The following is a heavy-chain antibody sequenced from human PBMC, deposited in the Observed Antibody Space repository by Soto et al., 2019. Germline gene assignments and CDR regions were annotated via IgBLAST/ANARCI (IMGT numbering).Heavy chain of an antibody. V-gene: IGHV3-21*01. J-gene: IGHJ6*02. CDR1: GFTFSAYS. Sequence: GGSLRLSCVGSGFTFSAYSINWVRQAPGKGLEWVSSISSRSDIYYADSVKGRFTISRDNAKNSVSLQMNSLRAEDTAVYYCAREYTAWPLAYGLDVWGQGTTVTVAS. CDR3: AREYTAWPLAYGLDV. D-gene: IGHD2-2*02. CDR2: ISSRSDI.